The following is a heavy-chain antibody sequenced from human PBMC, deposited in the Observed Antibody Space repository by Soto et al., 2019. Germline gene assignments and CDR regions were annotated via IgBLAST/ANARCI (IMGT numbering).Heavy chain of an antibody. Sequence: QVQMVESGGGVVQPGRSLRRSCAASGFTFSSYAMHWVRQAPGKGLEWVAVISYDGRNKYYADSVKGRFTISRENSESRLYLQMNSLRAEEKAVYYCARGIVVKSGYFDYWVQGTLVTVSS. CDR2: ISYDGRNK. CDR3: ARGIVVKSGYFDY. J-gene: IGHJ4*02. CDR1: GFTFSSYA. V-gene: IGHV3-30-3*01. D-gene: IGHD2-21*01.